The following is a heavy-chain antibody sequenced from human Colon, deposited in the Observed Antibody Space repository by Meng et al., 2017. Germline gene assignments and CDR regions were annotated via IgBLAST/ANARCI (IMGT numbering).Heavy chain of an antibody. V-gene: IGHV4-4*02. J-gene: IGHJ4*02. CDR1: GGSISRSDW. CDR3: ASSDYYRSDY. CDR2: TSHSGST. D-gene: IGHD3-22*01. Sequence: HAHLQELGPGLGKPSETLSLTCAGSGGSISRSDWWSWVRQPPGKGLEWIGETSHSGSTNYSPSLKSRVTISLDKSKNQLSLKLNSVTAADTAVYYCASSDYYRSDYWGQGTLVTVSS.